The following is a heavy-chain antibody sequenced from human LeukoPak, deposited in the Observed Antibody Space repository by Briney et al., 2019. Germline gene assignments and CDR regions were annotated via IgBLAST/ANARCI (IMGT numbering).Heavy chain of an antibody. CDR2: INHSGST. V-gene: IGHV4-34*01. J-gene: IGHJ5*02. CDR1: GGSFSGYY. CDR3: ARDGGSGSYHNWFDP. Sequence: SETLSLTCAVYGGSFSGYYWSWIRQPPGKGLEWIGEINHSGSTNYNPSLKSRVTIPVDTSKNQFSLKLSSVTAADTAVYYCARDGGSGSYHNWFDPWGQGTLVTVSS. D-gene: IGHD2-15*01.